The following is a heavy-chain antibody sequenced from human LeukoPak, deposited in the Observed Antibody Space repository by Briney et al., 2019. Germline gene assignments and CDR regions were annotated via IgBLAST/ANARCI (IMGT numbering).Heavy chain of an antibody. J-gene: IGHJ3*02. D-gene: IGHD4-23*01. V-gene: IGHV1-69*04. CDR3: ARDQPTMATDAFDI. CDR2: IIPILGIA. CDR1: GGTFSGYA. Sequence: GSSVKVSCKASGGTFSGYAISWVRQAPGQGLEWMGRIIPILGIANYAQKLQGRVTMTTDTSTSTAYMELTSLRSEDTAVYYCARDQPTMATDAFDIWGQGTMVTVSS.